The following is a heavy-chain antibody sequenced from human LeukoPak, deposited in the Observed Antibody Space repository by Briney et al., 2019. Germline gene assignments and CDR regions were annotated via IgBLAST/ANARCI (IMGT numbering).Heavy chain of an antibody. J-gene: IGHJ4*02. CDR1: GYTFTSYV. CDR2: INAGNGNT. CDR3: ARAGSLSGWYGD. V-gene: IGHV1-3*03. D-gene: IGHD6-19*01. Sequence: GASVKVSCKASGYTFTSYVIHWVRQAPGQRLEWMGWINAGNGNTKYSQEFQDRVTITRDTSASTAYMELSSLRSEDMAVYYCARAGSLSGWYGDWGQGTLVTVSS.